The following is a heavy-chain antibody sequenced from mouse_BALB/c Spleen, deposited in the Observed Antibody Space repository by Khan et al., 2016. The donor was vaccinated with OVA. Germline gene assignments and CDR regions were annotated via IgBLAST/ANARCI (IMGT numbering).Heavy chain of an antibody. CDR3: GRDGAYHRNDGWFAY. CDR1: GYTFTSYT. J-gene: IGHJ3*01. Sequence: QVQLQQSGAELARPGASVKMSCKASGYTFTSYTIHWIKKRPGQGLEWIGYINPSNGYTNYNQKFKEKATLTTDKYYTTAYLQRSSLTSDGYSVYNCGRDGAYHRNDGWFAYWGQGTLVTVSA. D-gene: IGHD2-14*01. CDR2: INPSNGYT. V-gene: IGHV1-4*01.